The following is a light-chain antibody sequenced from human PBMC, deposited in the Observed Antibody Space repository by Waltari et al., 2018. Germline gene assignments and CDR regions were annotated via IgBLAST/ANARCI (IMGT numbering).Light chain of an antibody. V-gene: IGKV6-21*01. Sequence: EVVLTQSPDFQSVTPKEKVTITCRASQNIFTSLHWYQQKPGQSPKLLITYASQSFSGVPSRFSGSGSGTDVTLTLNGLEAEDAATYYCHQSRTFPITFGQGTRLEIK. J-gene: IGKJ5*01. CDR3: HQSRTFPIT. CDR1: QNIFTS. CDR2: YAS.